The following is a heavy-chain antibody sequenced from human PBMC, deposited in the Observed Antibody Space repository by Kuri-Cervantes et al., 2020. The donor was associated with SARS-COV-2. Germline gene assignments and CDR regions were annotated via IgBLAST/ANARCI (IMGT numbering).Heavy chain of an antibody. D-gene: IGHD3-3*01. V-gene: IGHV3-74*01. CDR1: GFTFSSYW. J-gene: IGHJ6*02. CDR3: VKVTTYYDFWSGYSYGMDV. Sequence: GGSLRLSCAASGFTFSSYWMHWVRQAPGKGLVWVSRINSDGSSTSYADSVKGRFTISRDNSKNTLYLQMSSLRAEDTAVYYCVKVTTYYDFWSGYSYGMDVWGQGTTVTVSS. CDR2: INSDGSST.